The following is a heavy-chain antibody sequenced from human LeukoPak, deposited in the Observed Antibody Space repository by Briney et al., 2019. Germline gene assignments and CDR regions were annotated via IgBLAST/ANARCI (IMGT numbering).Heavy chain of an antibody. CDR1: GYSMSSGYY. CDR3: ARVGYNWNLWFDF. Sequence: PSETLSLTCTVSGYSMSSGYYWGWLRPPPGKGLQWIGSIFHSGNSYYNPSLKSRVTISVDTSKNQFSLKVNSVTAADTAVYYCARVGYNWNLWFDFWGQGTTVTVSS. D-gene: IGHD1-7*01. CDR2: IFHSGNS. J-gene: IGHJ3*01. V-gene: IGHV4-38-2*02.